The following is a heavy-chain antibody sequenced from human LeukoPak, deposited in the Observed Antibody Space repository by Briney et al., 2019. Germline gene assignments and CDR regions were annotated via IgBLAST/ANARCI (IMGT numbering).Heavy chain of an antibody. Sequence: PSETPSLTCAVYGGHFNDYYWRWIPQPPRTGPELLGEINHSGSTNYNPSLKSRVTISVDTSKNQFSLKLSSVTAADTAVYYCARVNSSSWYNWFDPWGQGTLVTGSS. CDR3: ARVNSSSWYNWFDP. CDR1: GGHFNDYY. D-gene: IGHD6-13*01. CDR2: INHSGST. V-gene: IGHV4-34*01. J-gene: IGHJ5*02.